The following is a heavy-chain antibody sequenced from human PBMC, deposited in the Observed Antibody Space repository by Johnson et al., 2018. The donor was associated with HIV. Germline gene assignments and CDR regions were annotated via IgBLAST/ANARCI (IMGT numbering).Heavy chain of an antibody. Sequence: VQLVESGGGVVQPGRSLRLSCAASGFTFSSYGMHWVRQAPGKGLEWVAFIRYDGSNKYYADSVKGRFTISRDNSKNTRYLQMKSLRAEGTAVYYCATVVTADLTHGTRGAFDIWGQGTMVTVSS. CDR2: IRYDGSNK. CDR1: GFTFSSYG. J-gene: IGHJ3*02. V-gene: IGHV3-33*08. D-gene: IGHD4-23*01. CDR3: ATVVTADLTHGTRGAFDI.